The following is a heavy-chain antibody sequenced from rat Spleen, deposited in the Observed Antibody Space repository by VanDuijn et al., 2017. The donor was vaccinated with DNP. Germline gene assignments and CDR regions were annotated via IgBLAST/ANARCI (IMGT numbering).Heavy chain of an antibody. Sequence: EVQLVESGGGLVQPGRSLKLSCAASGFTFSDYYMAWVRQAPTKGLEWVAYISYDGGSTYYGDSVKGRFTISRDNAKSTLYLQMNSLRSEDMATYYCARCGKLGAMDAWGQGTSVPVSS. CDR1: GFTFSDYY. D-gene: IGHD1-2*01. CDR2: ISYDGGST. J-gene: IGHJ4*01. CDR3: ARCGKLGAMDA. V-gene: IGHV5-22*01.